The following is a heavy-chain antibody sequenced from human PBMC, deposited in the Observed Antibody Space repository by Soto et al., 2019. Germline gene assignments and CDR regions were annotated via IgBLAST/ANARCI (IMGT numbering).Heavy chain of an antibody. CDR2: ISGSGGVT. Sequence: PGGSLRLSCAVSGFTFSTYAMSWVRQAPGKGLEWVSAISGSGGVTYYVGSVKGRFTISRDNSKNTLYLQINSLRAEDTALYYCVRGLDSVDYWGQGTLVTVSS. V-gene: IGHV3-23*01. CDR3: VRGLDSVDY. J-gene: IGHJ4*02. D-gene: IGHD3-9*01. CDR1: GFTFSTYA.